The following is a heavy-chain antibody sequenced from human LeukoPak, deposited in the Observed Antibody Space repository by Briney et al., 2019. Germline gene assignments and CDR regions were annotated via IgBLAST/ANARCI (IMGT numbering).Heavy chain of an antibody. Sequence: SETLSLTCTVSGGSISSSSYYWGWIRQPPGKGLEWIGRIYYSGSTYYNPSLKSRVTISVDTSKNQFSLKLSSVTAADTAVYYCARLGLRFLEWLSRGVYWGQGTLVTVSS. CDR1: GGSISSSSYY. CDR3: ARLGLRFLEWLSRGVY. CDR2: IYYSGST. V-gene: IGHV4-39*01. J-gene: IGHJ4*02. D-gene: IGHD3-3*01.